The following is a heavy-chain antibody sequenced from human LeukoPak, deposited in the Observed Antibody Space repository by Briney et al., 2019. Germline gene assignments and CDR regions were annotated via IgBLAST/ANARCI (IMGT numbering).Heavy chain of an antibody. J-gene: IGHJ4*02. D-gene: IGHD4-17*01. Sequence: GASVKVSCKASGYTFTGYYMHWVRQAPGQGLEWMGWINPNSGGTNYAQKFQGRVTMTRDTSISTAYMELSRLRSDDTAVYYCARDSYGDYPYYFDSGGQGTLVTVSS. CDR1: GYTFTGYY. V-gene: IGHV1-2*02. CDR3: ARDSYGDYPYYFDS. CDR2: INPNSGGT.